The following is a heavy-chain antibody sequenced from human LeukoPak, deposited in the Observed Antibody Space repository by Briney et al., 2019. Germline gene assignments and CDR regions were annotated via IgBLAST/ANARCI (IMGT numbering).Heavy chain of an antibody. V-gene: IGHV1-46*01. J-gene: IGHJ3*02. CDR1: GYTFTSYY. CDR3: ARQYQPWPPPKQAFNI. CDR2: INPTGGGT. Sequence: ASVKVSCKASGYTFTSYYMHCVRQAPGQGVEWRGRINPTGGGTSYAQKFQGRVTMTRDTSTSTVYLELRSLRPEDTAVYYCARQYQPWPPPKQAFNIWGQGKMVTVSS. D-gene: IGHD2-2*01.